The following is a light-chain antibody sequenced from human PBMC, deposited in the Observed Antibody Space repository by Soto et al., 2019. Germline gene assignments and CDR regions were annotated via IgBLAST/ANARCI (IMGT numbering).Light chain of an antibody. V-gene: IGLV2-14*01. CDR1: SSDVGGYNY. CDR3: AAWDDSLSGLVV. CDR2: DVS. Sequence: QSVLTQPASVSGSPGQSITISCTGTSSDVGGYNYVSWYQQHPGKAPKLMIYDVSNRPSGVPDRFSGSKSGTSASLAISGLRSEDEADYYCAAWDDSLSGLVVFGGGTQLTVL. J-gene: IGLJ2*01.